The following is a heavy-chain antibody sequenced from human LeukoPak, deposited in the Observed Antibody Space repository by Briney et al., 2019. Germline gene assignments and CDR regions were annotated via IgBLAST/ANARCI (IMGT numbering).Heavy chain of an antibody. D-gene: IGHD4-17*01. Sequence: SGGSLRLSCAASLFTFSSYGMHWVRQAPGKGREWVAVISYEGSNEYYADSVKGRFTISRDNSKNTLYLQMNSPRAEDTAVYYCARMSPRLRRLTVTTSKGFDYWGQGTLVTVSS. J-gene: IGHJ4*02. CDR3: ARMSPRLRRLTVTTSKGFDY. V-gene: IGHV3-30*03. CDR2: ISYEGSNE. CDR1: LFTFSSYG.